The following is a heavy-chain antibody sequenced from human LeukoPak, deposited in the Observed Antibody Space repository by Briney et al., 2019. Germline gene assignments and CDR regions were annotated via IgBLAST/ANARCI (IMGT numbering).Heavy chain of an antibody. CDR1: GYTFSRYG. Sequence: ASVKVSCKASGYTFSRYGMHWVRQAPGQGLEWMGRINPNSGGTNYAQKFQGRVTMTRDTSISTAYMELSRLRSDDTAVYYCARVFDYYGMDVWGQGTTVTVSS. D-gene: IGHD3-10*02. V-gene: IGHV1-2*06. CDR3: ARVFDYYGMDV. J-gene: IGHJ6*02. CDR2: INPNSGGT.